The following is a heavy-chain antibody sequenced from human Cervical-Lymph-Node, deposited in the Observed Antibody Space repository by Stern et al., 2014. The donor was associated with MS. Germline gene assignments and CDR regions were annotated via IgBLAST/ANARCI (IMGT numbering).Heavy chain of an antibody. D-gene: IGHD4-11*01. CDR3: ARGVTAVTNYVPNWCFDL. V-gene: IGHV4-39*02. CDR2: VYYSGIT. Sequence: QLQLQESGPGLVKPSETLSLTCSVSGGSITNRDYWGWIRQSPGKGLEWIGSVYYSGITYYRPSLKSRATISIDTSKNHFSLQLTSVTATDTAVYFCARGVTAVTNYVPNWCFDLWGRGTLVTISS. J-gene: IGHJ2*01. CDR1: GGSITNRDY.